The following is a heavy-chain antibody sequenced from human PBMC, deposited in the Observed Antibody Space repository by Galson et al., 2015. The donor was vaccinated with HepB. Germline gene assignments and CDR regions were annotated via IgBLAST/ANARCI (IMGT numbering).Heavy chain of an antibody. CDR1: GFTFSDYY. V-gene: IGHV3-11*06. CDR2: ISSSSSYT. J-gene: IGHJ4*02. CDR3: ARDTTYYYDSSGYYYPGVFDY. Sequence: SLRLSCAASGFTFSDYYMSWIRQAPGKGLEWVSYISSSSSYTNYADSVKGRFTIPRDNAKNSLYLQMNSLRAEDTAVYYCARDTTYYYDSSGYYYPGVFDYWGQGTLVTVSS. D-gene: IGHD3-22*01.